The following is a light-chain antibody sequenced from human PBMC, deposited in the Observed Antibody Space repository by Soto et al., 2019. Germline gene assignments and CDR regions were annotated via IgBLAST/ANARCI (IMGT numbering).Light chain of an antibody. Sequence: QSALTQPPSASGSPGQSVTISCTGTSSDVGAYNYVSWYQQHPGKAPKLIIYEVTRRPSGVPDRFSGSKSGNTASLTVSGLQAEDEADYYCAAWDDSLNGQVFGGGTKLTVL. CDR3: AAWDDSLNGQV. J-gene: IGLJ3*02. V-gene: IGLV2-8*01. CDR2: EVT. CDR1: SSDVGAYNY.